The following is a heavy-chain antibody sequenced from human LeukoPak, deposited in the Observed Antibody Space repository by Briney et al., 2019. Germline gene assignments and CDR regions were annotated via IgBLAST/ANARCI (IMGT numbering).Heavy chain of an antibody. D-gene: IGHD3-10*01. CDR2: ISAYNGNT. CDR1: GYTFTSYA. CDR3: ARDGFFGSGIVGAFDI. J-gene: IGHJ3*02. V-gene: IGHV1-18*01. Sequence: ASVNVSCKASGYTFTSYAMDWVRQAPGQGLEWMGWISAYNGNTNYAQKFRDRVAMITDTSTSTAYMELRSLRSDDTAVYYCARDGFFGSGIVGAFDIWGQGTMVTVSS.